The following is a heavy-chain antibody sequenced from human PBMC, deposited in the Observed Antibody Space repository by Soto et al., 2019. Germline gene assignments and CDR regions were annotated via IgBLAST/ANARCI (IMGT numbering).Heavy chain of an antibody. D-gene: IGHD3-10*01. CDR3: ARGLYDGNFVY. V-gene: IGHV4-38-2*01. CDR2: IHHSGTT. CDR1: DYSISSNYY. Sequence: SETLSLTCDVSDYSISSNYYWLWIRQPPGKGLEWIGAIHHSGTTYYTPSLKSRVTISMDMSKNHFSLKLTSMTATDTAMYYCARGLYDGNFVYWGQGTPVTVSS. J-gene: IGHJ4*02.